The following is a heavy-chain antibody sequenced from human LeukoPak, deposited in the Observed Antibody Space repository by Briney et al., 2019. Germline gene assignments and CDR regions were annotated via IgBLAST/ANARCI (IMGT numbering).Heavy chain of an antibody. CDR3: ANDITMVRDP. J-gene: IGHJ5*02. CDR1: GSSFSSYG. CDR2: ILYDGGST. Sequence: PGGSLRLSCAASGSSFSSYGMHWVRQAPGKGLEWVAFILYDGGSTYYADSVKGRFTISRDNSKNTLYLQMNSLRPEDTSFYYCANDITMVRDPRGQGALVTVSS. V-gene: IGHV3-30*02. D-gene: IGHD3-10*01.